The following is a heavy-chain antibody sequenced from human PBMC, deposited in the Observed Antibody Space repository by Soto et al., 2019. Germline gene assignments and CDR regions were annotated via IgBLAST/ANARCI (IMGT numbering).Heavy chain of an antibody. J-gene: IGHJ4*02. CDR3: ARGPFVVLNYFES. V-gene: IGHV1-69*02. CDR1: GGTFRNYP. CDR2: IFPLTDIP. Sequence: QVQLVQSGTEVKKPGSSVKVSCKASGGTFRNYPINWVRQAPGQGLEWMGSIFPLTDIPDYAQNFQARRTISADKSTRTAYMELSSLTSDDTAMYFCARGPFVVLNYFESWGQGTLVTVSS.